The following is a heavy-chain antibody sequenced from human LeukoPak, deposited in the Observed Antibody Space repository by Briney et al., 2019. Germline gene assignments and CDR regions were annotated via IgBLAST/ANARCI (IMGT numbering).Heavy chain of an antibody. CDR1: GFTFSSYG. CDR2: ISYDGSNK. V-gene: IGHV3-30*18. CDR3: AKDRLGPFDY. D-gene: IGHD3-9*01. J-gene: IGHJ4*02. Sequence: HTGGSLRLSCAASGFTFSSYGMHWVRPAPGKGLEWVAVISYDGSNKYYADSVKGRFTISRDNSKNTLYLQMNSLRAEDTAVYYCAKDRLGPFDYWGQGTLVTVSS.